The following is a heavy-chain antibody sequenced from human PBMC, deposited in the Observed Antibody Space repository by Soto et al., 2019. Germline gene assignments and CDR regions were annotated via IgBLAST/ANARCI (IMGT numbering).Heavy chain of an antibody. V-gene: IGHV4-34*01. J-gene: IGHJ4*02. CDR3: ARVSFGGVIRY. CDR2: INHSGST. CDR1: GGSFSGYY. D-gene: IGHD3-16*02. Sequence: SETLCLTCAVYGGSFSGYYWSWIRQPPGKGLEWIGEINHSGSTNYNPSLKSRVTISVDTSKNQFSLKLSSVTAADTAVYYCARVSFGGVIRYWGQGTLVTVSS.